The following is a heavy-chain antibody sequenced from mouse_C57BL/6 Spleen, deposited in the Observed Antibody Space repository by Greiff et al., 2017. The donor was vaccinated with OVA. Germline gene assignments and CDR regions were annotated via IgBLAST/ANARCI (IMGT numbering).Heavy chain of an antibody. Sequence: EVMLVESGGGLVKPGGSLKLSCAASGFTFSDYGMHWVRQAPEKGLEWVAYISSGSSTIYYADTVKGRFTISRDTAKNTLFLQMTSLRSEDTAMNYSATEDYCAMDYWGQGTSVTVSS. J-gene: IGHJ4*01. CDR2: ISSGSSTI. V-gene: IGHV5-17*01. CDR1: GFTFSDYG. CDR3: ATEDYCAMDY.